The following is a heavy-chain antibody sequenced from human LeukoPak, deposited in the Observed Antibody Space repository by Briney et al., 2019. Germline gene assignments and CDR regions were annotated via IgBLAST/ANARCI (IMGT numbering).Heavy chain of an antibody. Sequence: SETLSLTCTVSGGSISTYYWSWIRQPPGKGLEWIGYIHYTGSTNYNPSLKSRVTMSLDTPKNQFSLKLSSVTAADTAVYYCARRLADYPTDHWGQGTLVTVSS. CDR1: GGSISTYY. V-gene: IGHV4-59*08. J-gene: IGHJ4*02. D-gene: IGHD4-11*01. CDR3: ARRLADYPTDH. CDR2: IHYTGST.